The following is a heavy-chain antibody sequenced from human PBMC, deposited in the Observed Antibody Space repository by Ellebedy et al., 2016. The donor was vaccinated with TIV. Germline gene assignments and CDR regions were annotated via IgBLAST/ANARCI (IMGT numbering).Heavy chain of an antibody. V-gene: IGHV3-7*03. D-gene: IGHD3-10*01. CDR2: MRQDGNEE. CDR3: ARGNPMGSY. Sequence: GESLKISCAASGLTLSDYWMIWVRQAPGKGLEWVANMRQDGNEEYYVDPVKGRFTISRDNAKNLVYLQMNSLRAEDTALYYCARGNPMGSYWGQGTLVTVSS. J-gene: IGHJ4*02. CDR1: GLTLSDYW.